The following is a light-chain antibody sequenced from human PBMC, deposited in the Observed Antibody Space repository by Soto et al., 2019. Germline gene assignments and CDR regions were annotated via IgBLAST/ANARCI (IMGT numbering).Light chain of an antibody. V-gene: IGKV3-20*01. J-gene: IGKJ2*01. Sequence: EIVLTQSPGTLSLSPGERATLSCRASQSVSSNYLAWYQQKPGQAPRLLIYGASSRATGIPDRFSGSGSATDFTLTISRLEPEDFAVYYCQQYETFGQGTKLEIK. CDR3: QQYET. CDR2: GAS. CDR1: QSVSSNY.